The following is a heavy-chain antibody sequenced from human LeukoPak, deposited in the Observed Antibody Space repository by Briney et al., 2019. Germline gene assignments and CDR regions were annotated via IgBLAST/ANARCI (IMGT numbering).Heavy chain of an antibody. D-gene: IGHD1-1*01. J-gene: IGHJ3*02. V-gene: IGHV4-30-4*07. CDR3: ARGAGSTTSNDAFDI. CDR2: MFYTGNT. Sequence: SQTLSLTCGVSGGSISSGSYSWSWIRQPPGKGLEWIGYMFYTGNTYYNPSLKSRVTISVDTSKNQFSLKVSSVTAADTAVYYCARGAGSTTSNDAFDIWGQGTMVTVSS. CDR1: GGSISSGSYS.